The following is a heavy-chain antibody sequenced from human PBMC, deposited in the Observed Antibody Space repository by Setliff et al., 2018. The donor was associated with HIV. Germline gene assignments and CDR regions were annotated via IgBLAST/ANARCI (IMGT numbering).Heavy chain of an antibody. CDR1: GGSINSGTYY. CDR2: VYLNGET. Sequence: SETLSLTCTVSGGSINSGTYYWGWVRQPPGKGLEWIGSVYLNGETFNNPSLRSRVTISVDTSKNQFSLKLTSVTAADTAVYFCARDRHSSGLGSYGPWGPGILVTVSS. CDR3: ARDRHSSGLGSYGP. D-gene: IGHD3-10*01. J-gene: IGHJ5*02. V-gene: IGHV4-39*07.